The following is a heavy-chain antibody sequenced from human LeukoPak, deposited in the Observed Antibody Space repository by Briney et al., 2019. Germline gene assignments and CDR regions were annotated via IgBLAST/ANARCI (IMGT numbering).Heavy chain of an antibody. V-gene: IGHV3-23*01. Sequence: GGSLRLSCVGSGFSFGVHAMSWVRQAPGKGREWVATIGSGADLFYAESVKARFTISRDDPRNTVWLQMNSLRAEDTALYYCAKDWTPHNRVYDCLDAWGQGTQVTVSS. D-gene: IGHD5/OR15-5a*01. CDR1: GFSFGVHA. J-gene: IGHJ5*02. CDR3: AKDWTPHNRVYDCLDA. CDR2: IGSGADL.